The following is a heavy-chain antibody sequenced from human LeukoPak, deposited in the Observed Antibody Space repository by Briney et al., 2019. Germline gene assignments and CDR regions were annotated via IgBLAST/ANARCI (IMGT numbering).Heavy chain of an antibody. D-gene: IGHD3-9*01. CDR2: ISYDGSNK. J-gene: IGHJ5*02. CDR3: AKDAYDILTGYPWFDP. Sequence: GGSLRLSCAASGFTFSSYAMHWVRQAPGKGLEWVAVISYDGSNKYYADSVKGRFTISRDNSKNTLYLQMNSLRAEDTAVYYCAKDAYDILTGYPWFDPWGQGTLVTVSS. V-gene: IGHV3-30*04. CDR1: GFTFSSYA.